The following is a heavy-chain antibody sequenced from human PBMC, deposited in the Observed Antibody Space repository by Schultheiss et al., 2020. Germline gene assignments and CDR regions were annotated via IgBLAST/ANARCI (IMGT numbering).Heavy chain of an antibody. V-gene: IGHV4-61*01. CDR1: GGSVSSGSYY. J-gene: IGHJ5*02. D-gene: IGHD3-3*01. CDR3: ARGSITIFGATNWFDP. CDR2: IYYSGST. Sequence: SETLSLTCTVSGGSVSSGSYYWSWIRQPPGKGLEWIGYIYYSGSTNYNPSLKSRVTISVDTSKNQFSLKLSSVTAADTAVYYCARGSITIFGATNWFDPWGQGTLVTVSS.